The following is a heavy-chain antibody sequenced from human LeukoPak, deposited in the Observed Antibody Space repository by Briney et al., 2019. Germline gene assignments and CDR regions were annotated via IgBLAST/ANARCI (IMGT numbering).Heavy chain of an antibody. CDR1: GGSFSGYY. J-gene: IGHJ4*02. CDR2: IYYSGST. V-gene: IGHV4-30-4*08. D-gene: IGHD1-26*01. Sequence: PSETLSLTCAVYGGSFSGYYWSWIRQPPGKGLEWIGYIYYSGSTYYNPSLKSRVTISVDTSKNQFSLKLSSVTAADTAVYYCARDFRDPIVGAHFDYWGQGTLVTVSS. CDR3: ARDFRDPIVGAHFDY.